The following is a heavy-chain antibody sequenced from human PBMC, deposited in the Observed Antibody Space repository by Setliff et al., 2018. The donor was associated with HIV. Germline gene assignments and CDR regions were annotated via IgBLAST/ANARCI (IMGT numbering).Heavy chain of an antibody. Sequence: SETLSLTCTVSGGSINTYYWSWIRQPAGKGLEWIGRFYTSESTNYNPSLKSRVTISVDASERHFSLRMTSTTAADTAIYYCARGVPLLPPNFWGQGTLVTVPQ. CDR1: GGSINTYY. V-gene: IGHV4-4*07. D-gene: IGHD2-15*01. CDR3: ARGVPLLPPNF. CDR2: FYTSEST. J-gene: IGHJ4*02.